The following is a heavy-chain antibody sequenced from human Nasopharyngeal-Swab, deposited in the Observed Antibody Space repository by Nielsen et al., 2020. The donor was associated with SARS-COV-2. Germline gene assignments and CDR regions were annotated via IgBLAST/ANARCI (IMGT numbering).Heavy chain of an antibody. CDR2: ITSSSSTI. Sequence: GGSLRLSCAASGFTFSSYGMHWVRQAPGKGLEWVSYITSSSSTIYYADSVKGRFTISRDNAKNSLYLQMNSLRDEDTAVYYCARDVMVRGVIAHYYHYGMDVWGQGTTVTVSS. CDR1: GFTFSSYG. J-gene: IGHJ6*02. V-gene: IGHV3-48*02. CDR3: ARDVMVRGVIAHYYHYGMDV. D-gene: IGHD3-10*01.